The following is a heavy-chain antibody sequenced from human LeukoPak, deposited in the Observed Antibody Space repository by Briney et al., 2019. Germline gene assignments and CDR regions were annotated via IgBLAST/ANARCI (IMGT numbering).Heavy chain of an antibody. CDR1: GYTFTSYD. D-gene: IGHD3-22*01. V-gene: IGHV1-8*01. Sequence: GASVKVSCKASGYTFTSYDINWVRQATGQGLEWMGWMNPNCGNTGYAQKFQGRVTMTRNTSISTAYMELSSLRSEDTAVYYCARFYYDSTPSAFDIWGQGTMVTVSS. CDR3: ARFYYDSTPSAFDI. J-gene: IGHJ3*02. CDR2: MNPNCGNT.